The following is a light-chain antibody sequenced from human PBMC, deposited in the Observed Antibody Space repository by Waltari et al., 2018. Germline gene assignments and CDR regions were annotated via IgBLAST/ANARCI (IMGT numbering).Light chain of an antibody. CDR2: DVT. J-gene: IGLJ2*01. V-gene: IGLV2-23*02. CDR3: SSYAGSNTVVV. Sequence: QSALTQPASVSGSPGQSITISCTGASSDVGIYHLVSWYQQHPGKAPKLLIYDVTQRPSGVSDRFSGSKSGNTASLTISGLQAEDEADYHCSSYAGSNTVVVFGGGTKVTVL. CDR1: SSDVGIYHL.